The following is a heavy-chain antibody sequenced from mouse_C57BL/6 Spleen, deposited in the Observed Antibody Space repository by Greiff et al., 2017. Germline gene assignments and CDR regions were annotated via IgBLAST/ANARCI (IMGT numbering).Heavy chain of an antibody. CDR3: ARRIPYYYGSSQGNVDY. J-gene: IGHJ2*01. CDR1: GYTFTDYN. Sequence: EVQLQQSGPELVKPGASVKIPCKASGYTFTDYNMDWVKQSHGKSLEWIGDINPNNGGTIYNQKFKGKATLTVDKSSSTAYMELRSLTSEDTAVYYCARRIPYYYGSSQGNVDYWGQGTTLTVSS. D-gene: IGHD1-1*01. V-gene: IGHV1-18*01. CDR2: INPNNGGT.